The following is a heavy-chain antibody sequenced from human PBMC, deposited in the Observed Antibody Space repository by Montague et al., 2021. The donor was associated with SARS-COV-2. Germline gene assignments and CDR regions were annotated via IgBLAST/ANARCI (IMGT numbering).Heavy chain of an antibody. CDR1: GASVASGNFY. V-gene: IGHV4-61*01. CDR3: ARSRANVPSRPGFDY. Sequence: SETLSLTCTVSGASVASGNFYWSWIRQPPGKGLEWIGYMYYTGHTNYNPSLESRVTMPVDPSKNQFSLTLTSVTAADTAVYYCARSRANVPSRPGFDYWGLGALVTVSS. J-gene: IGHJ4*02. D-gene: IGHD6-6*01. CDR2: MYYTGHT.